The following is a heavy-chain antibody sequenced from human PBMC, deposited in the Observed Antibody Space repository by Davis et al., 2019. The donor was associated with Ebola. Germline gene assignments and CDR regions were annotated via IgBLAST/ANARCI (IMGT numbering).Heavy chain of an antibody. J-gene: IGHJ6*03. D-gene: IGHD2-2*02. CDR2: ISAGGST. CDR3: ARSYQLLYVYYYYMDV. Sequence: PGGSLRLSCAASGFPVSSNYMSWVRQAPGKGLEWVSAISAGGSTYYADSVKGRFTISRDNSKNSLYLQMNSLRDEDTAVYYCARSYQLLYVYYYYMDVWGKGTTVTVSS. CDR1: GFPVSSNY. V-gene: IGHV3-66*01.